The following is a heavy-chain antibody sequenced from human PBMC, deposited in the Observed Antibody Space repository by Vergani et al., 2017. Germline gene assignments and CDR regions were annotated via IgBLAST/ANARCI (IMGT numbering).Heavy chain of an antibody. CDR2: IYYSGST. Sequence: QLQLQESGPGLVKPSETLSLSCTVSGGSISSYYWSWIRQPPGKGLEWIGYIYYSGSTNYNPSLKSRVTISVDTSKNQFSLKLSSVTAADTAVYYCARVGLPRRYFDLWGRGTLVTVSS. J-gene: IGHJ2*01. CDR3: ARVGLPRRYFDL. CDR1: GGSISSYY. V-gene: IGHV4-59*12. D-gene: IGHD2-15*01.